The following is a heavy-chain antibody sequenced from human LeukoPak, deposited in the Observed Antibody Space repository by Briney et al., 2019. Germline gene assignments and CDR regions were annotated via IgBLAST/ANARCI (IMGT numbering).Heavy chain of an antibody. D-gene: IGHD3-10*01. CDR1: GFTFSSYA. CDR2: ISGSGGST. J-gene: IGHJ4*02. Sequence: GSLRLSRAASGFTFSSYAMSWVRQAPGKGLEWVSAISGSGGSTYYADSVKGRFTISRDNSKNTLYLQMNSLRAEDTAVYYCAKSRMVRGVHDYWGQGTLVTVSS. CDR3: AKSRMVRGVHDY. V-gene: IGHV3-23*01.